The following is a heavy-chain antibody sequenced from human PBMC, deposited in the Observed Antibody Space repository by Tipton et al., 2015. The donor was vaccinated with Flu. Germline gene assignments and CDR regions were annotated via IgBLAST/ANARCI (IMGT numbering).Heavy chain of an antibody. CDR3: AREGPSDYGMDV. Sequence: LSLTCAASGFTFGSYGMHWVRQAPGKGLEWVAYLWYDGGNVHYGDSVKGRFTISRDNSKNTVYLQMTSLRVEDTAVYLCAREGPSDYGMDVWGQGITVTVSS. V-gene: IGHV3-33*01. J-gene: IGHJ6*02. CDR2: LWYDGGNV. CDR1: GFTFGSYG.